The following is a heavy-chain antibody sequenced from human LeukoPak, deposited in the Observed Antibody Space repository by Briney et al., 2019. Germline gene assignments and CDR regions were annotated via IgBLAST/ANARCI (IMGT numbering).Heavy chain of an antibody. V-gene: IGHV1-8*01. J-gene: IGHJ6*03. CDR3: ARGGRCSSTSCYLAHYYYMDV. CDR1: GYTFTSYD. CDR2: MNPNSGNT. D-gene: IGHD2-2*01. Sequence: ASVEVSCKASGYTFTSYDINWVRQATGQGLEWMGWMNPNSGNTGYAQKFQGRVTMTRNTSISTAYMELSSLRSEDTAVYYCARGGRCSSTSCYLAHYYYMDVWGKGTTVTVSS.